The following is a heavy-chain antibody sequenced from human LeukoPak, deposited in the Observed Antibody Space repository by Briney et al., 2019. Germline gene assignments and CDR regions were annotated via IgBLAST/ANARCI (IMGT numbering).Heavy chain of an antibody. CDR1: GVSVSSSDYY. Sequence: PSETLSLTCTVSGVSVSSSDYYWGWIRQPPGKGLEWIGSIYYNGNTYYNPSLKSRVTISVDTSKNQFSRKLSSVTAADTAVYYCAKTYRARGYTYGYFDYWGQGTLVTVSS. V-gene: IGHV4-39*01. J-gene: IGHJ4*02. D-gene: IGHD5-18*01. CDR2: IYYNGNT. CDR3: AKTYRARGYTYGYFDY.